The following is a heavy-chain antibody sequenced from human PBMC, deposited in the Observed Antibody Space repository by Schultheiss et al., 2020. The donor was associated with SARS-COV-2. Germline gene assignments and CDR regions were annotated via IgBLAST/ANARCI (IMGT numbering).Heavy chain of an antibody. CDR3: ARGCCSSTSCFRLDY. Sequence: GGSLRISCAASGFTFSTYSMNWVRQAPGKGLEWVSSISSSSSTIYYADSVKGRFTISRDNAKNTLYLQMNSLRAEDTAVYYCARGCCSSTSCFRLDYWGQGTLVTVSS. V-gene: IGHV3-48*04. J-gene: IGHJ4*02. CDR1: GFTFSTYS. D-gene: IGHD2-2*01. CDR2: ISSSSSTI.